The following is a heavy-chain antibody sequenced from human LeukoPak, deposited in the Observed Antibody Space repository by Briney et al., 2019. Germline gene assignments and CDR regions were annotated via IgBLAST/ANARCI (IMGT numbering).Heavy chain of an antibody. CDR2: INPNSGGT. CDR3: ASDAVYTAMVPDPLDY. J-gene: IGHJ4*02. Sequence: ASVKVSCKASGYTFTGYYMHWVRQAPGQGLEWMGWINPNSGGTNYAQKFQGRVTMTRDTSISTAYMELSRLRSDDTAVYYCASDAVYTAMVPDPLDYWGQGTLVTVSS. CDR1: GYTFTGYY. V-gene: IGHV1-2*02. D-gene: IGHD5-18*01.